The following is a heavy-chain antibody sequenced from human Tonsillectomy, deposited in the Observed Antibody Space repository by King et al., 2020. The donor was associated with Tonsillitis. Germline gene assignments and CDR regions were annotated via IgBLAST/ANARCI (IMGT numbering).Heavy chain of an antibody. J-gene: IGHJ5*02. D-gene: IGHD2-15*01. V-gene: IGHV3-15*01. CDR2: IKSKTDGGTT. CDR3: TTGTYCSGGSCYPSVWFDT. Sequence: VQLVESGGGLVKPGGSLRLSCAASGFTFSNAWMSWVRQAPGKGLEWVGRIKSKTDGGTTDCAAPVRGRFTVSRDDSENTVFLQMNSLKTEDTAVYYCTTGTYCSGGSCYPSVWFDTWGQGTLVTVSS. CDR1: GFTFSNAW.